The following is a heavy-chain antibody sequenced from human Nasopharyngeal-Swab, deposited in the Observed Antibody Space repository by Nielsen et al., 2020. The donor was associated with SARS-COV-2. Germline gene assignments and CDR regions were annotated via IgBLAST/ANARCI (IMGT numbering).Heavy chain of an antibody. CDR2: TYYGSKWYN. V-gene: IGHV6-1*01. Sequence: SCAISGASVSSSSAAWNWIRQSPSRGLEWLGRTYYGSKWYNDYAVSVKSRITINPDTSKNQFSLHLNSVTPEDTAVYYCARARGAYGDYYYYYYTDVWGKGTTVTVSS. J-gene: IGHJ6*03. CDR1: GASVSSSSAA. D-gene: IGHD4-17*01. CDR3: ARARGAYGDYYYYYYTDV.